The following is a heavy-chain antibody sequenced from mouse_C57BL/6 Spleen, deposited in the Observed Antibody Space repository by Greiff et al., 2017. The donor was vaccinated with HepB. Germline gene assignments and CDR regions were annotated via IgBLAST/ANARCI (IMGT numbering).Heavy chain of an antibody. CDR1: GYTFTSYW. J-gene: IGHJ4*01. D-gene: IGHD4-1*01. CDR2: IYPSDSET. CDR3: ARANWGYAMDY. V-gene: IGHV1-61*01. Sequence: QVQLQQPGAELVRPGSSVKLSCKASGYTFTSYWMDWVKQRPGQRLEWIGNIYPSDSETHYNQKFKDKATLTVDKSSSTAYMQLSSLTSEDSAVYYCARANWGYAMDYWGQGTSVTVSS.